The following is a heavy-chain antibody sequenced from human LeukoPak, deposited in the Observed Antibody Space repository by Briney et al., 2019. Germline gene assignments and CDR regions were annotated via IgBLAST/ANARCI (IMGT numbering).Heavy chain of an antibody. Sequence: GGSLRLSCAASGFTFSSYAMHWVRQAPGKGLEWVAVISYDGSNKYYADSVKGRFTISRDNSKNTLYLQMNSLRAEDTAVYYCARWSDAFDIWGQGTMITVSS. CDR2: ISYDGSNK. CDR3: ARWSDAFDI. CDR1: GFTFSSYA. D-gene: IGHD3-3*01. V-gene: IGHV3-30*04. J-gene: IGHJ3*02.